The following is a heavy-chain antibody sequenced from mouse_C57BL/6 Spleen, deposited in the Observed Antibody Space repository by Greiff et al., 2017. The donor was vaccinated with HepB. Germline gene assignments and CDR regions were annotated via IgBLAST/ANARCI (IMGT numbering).Heavy chain of an antibody. CDR2: INPSTGGT. D-gene: IGHD2-1*01. J-gene: IGHJ1*03. CDR1: GYSLTGYY. CDR3: ARSGGNHWYFDV. Sequence: VQLQQSGPELVKPGASVKISCKASGYSLTGYYMNWVKQSPEKSLEWIGEINPSTGGTTYNQKFKAKATLTVDKSSSTAYMQLKSLTSEDSAVYYCARSGGNHWYFDVWGTGTTVTVSS. V-gene: IGHV1-42*01.